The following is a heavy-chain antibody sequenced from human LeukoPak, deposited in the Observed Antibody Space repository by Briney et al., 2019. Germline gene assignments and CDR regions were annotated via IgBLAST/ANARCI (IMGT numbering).Heavy chain of an antibody. D-gene: IGHD1-1*01. CDR2: IYYSGST. Sequence: SETLSLTCTVSGGSISTYYWSWIRQPPGKGLERIGYIYYSGSTNYNPSLKSRVTISVDTSKNQFSLKLSSVTAADTAVYYCARDPVGRDYYYYGMDVWGQGTTVTVSS. J-gene: IGHJ6*02. CDR1: GGSISTYY. CDR3: ARDPVGRDYYYYGMDV. V-gene: IGHV4-59*12.